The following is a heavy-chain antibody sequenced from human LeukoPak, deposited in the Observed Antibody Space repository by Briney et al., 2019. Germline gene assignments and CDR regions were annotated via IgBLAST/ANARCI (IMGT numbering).Heavy chain of an antibody. V-gene: IGHV1-69*05. CDR1: GGTFSSYA. J-gene: IGHJ4*02. D-gene: IGHD1-26*01. CDR3: ARDVVVGATTPLDY. Sequence: PKASVKVSCKASGGTFSSYAISWVRQAPGQGLEWMGRIIPIFGTANYAQKSQGRVTITTDESTSTAYMELSSLRSEDTAVYYCARDVVVGATTPLDYWGQGTLVTVSS. CDR2: IIPIFGTA.